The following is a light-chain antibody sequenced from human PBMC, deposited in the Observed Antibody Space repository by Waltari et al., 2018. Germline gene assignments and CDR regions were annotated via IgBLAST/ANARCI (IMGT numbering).Light chain of an antibody. CDR3: QQSYSKPPT. CDR2: SAS. J-gene: IGKJ4*01. Sequence: DIQMTQSPSSLSASVGDRVTITCRASQSISSYLNWYQQKPGKAPKLLIYSASSLQSGVPSRFSGGGSRADFTLTISSLEPEDFATYFCQQSYSKPPTFGGGTKVEI. CDR1: QSISSY. V-gene: IGKV1-39*01.